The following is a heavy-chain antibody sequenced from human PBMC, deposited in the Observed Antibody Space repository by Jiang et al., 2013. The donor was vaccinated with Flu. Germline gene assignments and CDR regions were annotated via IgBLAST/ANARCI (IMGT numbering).Heavy chain of an antibody. J-gene: IGHJ4*02. CDR1: GGSISGYY. D-gene: IGHD7-27*01. V-gene: IGHV4-59*01. CDR3: ARGGVNWGSLAPEYADY. CDR2: IYYSGSS. Sequence: PGLVKPSETLSLTCTVSGGSISGYYWSWIRQPPGKGLEWIGYIYYSGSSNYNPSLKSRVTISVDTSKNQFSLKLSSVTAADTAVYYCARGGVNWGSLAPEYADYWGQGTLVTVSS.